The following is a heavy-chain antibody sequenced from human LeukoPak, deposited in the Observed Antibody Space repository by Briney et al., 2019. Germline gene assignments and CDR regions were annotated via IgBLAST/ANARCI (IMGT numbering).Heavy chain of an antibody. D-gene: IGHD6-13*01. CDR2: INPNSGGT. J-gene: IGHJ4*02. V-gene: IGHV1-2*04. CDR3: ARDLGAAAGPGFDY. Sequence: ASVKVSCKASGYTFTGCYMHWVRQAPGQGLEWMGWINPNSGGTNYAQKFQGWVTMTRDTSISTAYMELSRLRSDDTAVYYCARDLGAAAGPGFDYWGQGTLVTVSS. CDR1: GYTFTGCY.